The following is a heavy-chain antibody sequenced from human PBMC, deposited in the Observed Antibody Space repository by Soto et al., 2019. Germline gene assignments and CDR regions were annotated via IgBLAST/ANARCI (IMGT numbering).Heavy chain of an antibody. CDR2: INGGGGTT. D-gene: IGHD6-25*01. V-gene: IGHV3-23*01. Sequence: PGGSMRLSCAASGFSFSGYTMNWVRQAQGKGLEWISGINGGGGTTYYADSVKGRFTISRDDSKNILYLQMNSLRAEDTAVYYCAKDGRAADNYYYYYMDVWGKGTTVTVSS. J-gene: IGHJ6*03. CDR1: GFSFSGYT. CDR3: AKDGRAADNYYYYYMDV.